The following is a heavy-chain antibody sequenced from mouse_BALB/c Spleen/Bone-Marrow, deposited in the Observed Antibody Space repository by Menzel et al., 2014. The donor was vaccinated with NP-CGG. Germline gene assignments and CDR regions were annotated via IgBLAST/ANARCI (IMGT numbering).Heavy chain of an antibody. J-gene: IGHJ2*01. CDR1: GYALTNCL. CDR2: INPGSGGT. CDR3: ARGAYYGNYFDY. D-gene: IGHD2-10*01. V-gene: IGHV1-54*01. Sequence: VQLQQSGAELVRPGTSVKVSCKASGYALTNCLIEWVKQRPGQGLEWIGVINPGSGGTNYNEKFKGKATLTADKSSSTAYMQLSSLTSDDSAVYFCARGAYYGNYFDYWGQGTTLTVSS.